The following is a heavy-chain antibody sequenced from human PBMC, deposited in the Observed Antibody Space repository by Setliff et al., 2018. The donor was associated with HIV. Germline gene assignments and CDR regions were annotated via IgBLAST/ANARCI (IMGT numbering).Heavy chain of an antibody. V-gene: IGHV1-46*01. D-gene: IGHD1-26*01. CDR3: AILIVGAIAGDY. CDR1: GYTFTSYY. CDR2: INPSGGST. Sequence: ASVKVSCKASGYTFTSYYMHWVRQAPGRGLEWMGIINPSGGSTSYAQKFQGRVTMTRDTSTSTVYMELSSLRSEDTAVYYCAILIVGAIAGDYWGQGTLVTVSS. J-gene: IGHJ4*02.